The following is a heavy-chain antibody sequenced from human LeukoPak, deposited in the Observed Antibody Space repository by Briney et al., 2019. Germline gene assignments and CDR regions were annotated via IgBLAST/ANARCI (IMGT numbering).Heavy chain of an antibody. Sequence: ASVKVSCKASGYTFTDYYILWLRQAPGQGLEWVGWINPHIGGTNFAQRFQGRVTMTRDTSISTVYMELTRLTSDDTAVYYCATVPCVISSCSPDNWFDPWGQGTLVTVSS. CDR1: GYTFTDYY. CDR3: ATVPCVISSCSPDNWFDP. V-gene: IGHV1-2*02. CDR2: INPHIGGT. J-gene: IGHJ5*02. D-gene: IGHD2-2*01.